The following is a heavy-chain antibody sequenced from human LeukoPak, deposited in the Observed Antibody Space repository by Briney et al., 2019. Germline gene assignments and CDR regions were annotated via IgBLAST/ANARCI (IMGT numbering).Heavy chain of an antibody. CDR1: GFTFSSYA. CDR3: AKGHTYYYDSSGYPPVVYFDY. D-gene: IGHD3-22*01. Sequence: GGSLRLSCAASGFTFSSYAMGWVRQAPGKGLEWVSGIIGSGGATYYADSVRGRFTISRDNSKNTLYLQMNSLRAEDTAVYYCAKGHTYYYDSSGYPPVVYFDYWGQGTLVTVSS. V-gene: IGHV3-23*01. CDR2: IIGSGGAT. J-gene: IGHJ4*02.